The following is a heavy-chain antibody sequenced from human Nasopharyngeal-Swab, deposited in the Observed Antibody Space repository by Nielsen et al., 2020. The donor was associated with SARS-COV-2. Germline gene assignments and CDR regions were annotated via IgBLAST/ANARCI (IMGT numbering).Heavy chain of an antibody. J-gene: IGHJ4*02. CDR1: GYTFTSYD. V-gene: IGHV1-8*01. D-gene: IGHD5-12*01. CDR2: MNPNSGNT. Sequence: ASVKVSCKASGYTFTSYDINWVRQATGQGLEWMGWMNPNSGNTGYAQKFQGRVTMTRNTSISTAYMGLSSLRSEDTAVYYCARGSGSRGYPDYWGQGTLVTVSS. CDR3: ARGSGSRGYPDY.